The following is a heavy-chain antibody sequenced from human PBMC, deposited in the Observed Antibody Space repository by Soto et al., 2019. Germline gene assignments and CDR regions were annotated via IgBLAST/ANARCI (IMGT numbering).Heavy chain of an antibody. Sequence: SVKVSCKASGGTFSSYAISWVRQAPGQGLEWMGGIIPIFGTANYAQKFQGRVTITADESTSTAHMELSSLRSEDTAVYYCARGGYAKALTIFGVVPHFDYWGQVTRFTVSS. CDR1: GGTFSSYA. V-gene: IGHV1-69*13. J-gene: IGHJ4*02. D-gene: IGHD3-3*01. CDR2: IIPIFGTA. CDR3: ARGGYAKALTIFGVVPHFDY.